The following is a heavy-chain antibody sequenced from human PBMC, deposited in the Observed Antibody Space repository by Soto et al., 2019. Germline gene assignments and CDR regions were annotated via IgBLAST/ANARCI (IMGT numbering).Heavy chain of an antibody. CDR3: ARSGASGHKIKNWFDP. V-gene: IGHV4-59*08. J-gene: IGHJ5*02. D-gene: IGHD2-15*01. CDR1: GGSISSYY. CDR2: IYYSGST. Sequence: SETLSLTCTVSGGSISSYYWSWIRQPPGKGLEWIGYIYYSGSTNYNPSLKSRVTISVDTSKNQFSLKLSSVTAADTAVYYCARSGASGHKIKNWFDPWGQGTLVTVSS.